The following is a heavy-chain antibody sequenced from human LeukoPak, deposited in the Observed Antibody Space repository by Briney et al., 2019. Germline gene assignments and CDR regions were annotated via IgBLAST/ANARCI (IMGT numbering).Heavy chain of an antibody. D-gene: IGHD2-2*01. CDR1: GFTFSYYS. J-gene: IGHJ3*02. V-gene: IGHV3-21*01. CDR2: ISSSSGYI. Sequence: GGSLRLSCAASGFTFSYYSMNWVRQAPGKGLEWVSSISSSSGYIYYADSVKGRFTISRDNAKNTLFLQMNSLRAEDTAVYYCARGPGAFDIWGQGTMVTVSS. CDR3: ARGPGAFDI.